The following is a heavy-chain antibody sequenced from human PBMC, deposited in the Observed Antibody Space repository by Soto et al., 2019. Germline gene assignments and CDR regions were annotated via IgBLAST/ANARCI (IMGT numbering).Heavy chain of an antibody. CDR1: GYTFTSYA. J-gene: IGHJ6*02. CDR3: ARGYYDSSGWRYYYGMDV. V-gene: IGHV1-3*01. Sequence: ASVKVSCKASGYTFTSYAMHWARQAPGQRLEWMGWINAGNGNTKYSQKFQGRVTITRDTSASTAYMELSSLRSEDMAVYYCARGYYDSSGWRYYYGMDVWGQGTTVTVSS. D-gene: IGHD3-22*01. CDR2: INAGNGNT.